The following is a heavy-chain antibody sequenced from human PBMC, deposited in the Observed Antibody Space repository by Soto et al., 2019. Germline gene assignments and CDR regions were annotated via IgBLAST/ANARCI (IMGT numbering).Heavy chain of an antibody. CDR3: ARDRPHLHETTGRIDS. J-gene: IGHJ4*02. CDR2: TTYSGST. Sequence: SLTCTVSGGSMIAYYWNWMRQPPGKGLQCIGYTTYSGSTTYNPPLKSRVTMSVDTSKNQFSLRLTSVTAADTAVYYCARDRPHLHETTGRIDSWGQGMLV. D-gene: IGHD1-7*01. V-gene: IGHV4-59*12. CDR1: GGSMIAYY.